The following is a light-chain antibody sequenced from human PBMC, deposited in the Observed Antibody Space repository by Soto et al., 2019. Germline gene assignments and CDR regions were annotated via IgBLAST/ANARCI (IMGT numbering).Light chain of an antibody. CDR1: QSISSW. V-gene: IGKV1-5*03. Sequence: DIQMTQSPSTLSASVGDRVTITCRASQSISSWLAWYQQKPGKAPKLLIYKASSLESGVPSRFSGSGSGTEFTLTITSLQPEDFATYYCQQVNSYPITFGQGTRLEIK. J-gene: IGKJ5*01. CDR3: QQVNSYPIT. CDR2: KAS.